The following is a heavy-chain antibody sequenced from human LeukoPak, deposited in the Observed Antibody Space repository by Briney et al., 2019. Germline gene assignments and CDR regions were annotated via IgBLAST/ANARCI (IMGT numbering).Heavy chain of an antibody. CDR2: IYYSGST. Sequence: SETLSLTCTVSGGSISGDHWNWIRQPPGKGLEWIGYIYYSGSTNYHPSLKSRVTISTDTSKNQFSLKLTSVTAADTAVYYCARRNDFGIWGQGTMVTVSS. CDR3: ARRNDFGI. V-gene: IGHV4-59*12. J-gene: IGHJ3*02. CDR1: GGSISGDH.